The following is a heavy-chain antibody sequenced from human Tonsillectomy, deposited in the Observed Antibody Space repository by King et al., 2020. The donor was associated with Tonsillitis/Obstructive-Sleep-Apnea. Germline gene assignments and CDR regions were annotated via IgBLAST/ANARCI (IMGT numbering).Heavy chain of an antibody. J-gene: IGHJ6*03. D-gene: IGHD3-10*01. CDR1: GFTFDDYD. V-gene: IGHV3-9*01. CDR3: AKDIEVRGVIRRAGDNLCMDF. CDR2: INWNSGSI. Sequence: VQLVESGGGLVQPGRSLRLSCAASGFTFDDYDMHWVRQTPGKGLEWVSGINWNSGSIGYADSVKGRFTISRDNAKNSLYLQMNSLRAEDTALYYCAKDIEVRGVIRRAGDNLCMDFWGKGTTVTVSS.